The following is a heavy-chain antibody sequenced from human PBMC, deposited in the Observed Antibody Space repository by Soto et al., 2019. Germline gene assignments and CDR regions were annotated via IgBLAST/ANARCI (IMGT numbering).Heavy chain of an antibody. V-gene: IGHV3-30*04. D-gene: IGHD3-22*01. Sequence: QVQLVESGEGVVQPERSQRLSCAASKFTFRTYVMHWVRQAPGKGLEWVALISFDGSNKYYADSVKGRFTISRDNSKNTMYLQMNSLRPEDTAVYYCAREMIPMIMGGMSAMDVWGQGTTVTVSS. CDR3: AREMIPMIMGGMSAMDV. CDR2: ISFDGSNK. J-gene: IGHJ6*02. CDR1: KFTFRTYV.